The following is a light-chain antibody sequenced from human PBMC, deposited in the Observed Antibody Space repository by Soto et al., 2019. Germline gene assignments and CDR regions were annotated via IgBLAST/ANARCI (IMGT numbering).Light chain of an antibody. CDR3: QQYNSYRYT. J-gene: IGKJ2*01. Sequence: DIQMTQSPSTLSASVGDRVTITCRASQSISGWLAWYQQKPGKAPKLLTYKASRLESGVPSRFSGSGSGTEFTLTISSLQPDDFATYYCQQYNSYRYTFGQGTKLEIK. V-gene: IGKV1-5*03. CDR1: QSISGW. CDR2: KAS.